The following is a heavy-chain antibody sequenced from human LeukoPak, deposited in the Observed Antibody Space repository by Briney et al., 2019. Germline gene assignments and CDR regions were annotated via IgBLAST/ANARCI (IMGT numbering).Heavy chain of an antibody. CDR1: GFTVSSNY. Sequence: GGSLRLSCAASGFTVSSNYMSWVRQAPGKGLEWVSGVNGNGGSTSYADSVRGRFTIFRDNSKNTVYLQMNSLRVEDTAVYYCAKSLYGGCDYWGQGTVVTVPS. CDR3: AKSLYGGCDY. CDR2: VNGNGGST. V-gene: IGHV3-53*01. J-gene: IGHJ4*02. D-gene: IGHD3-16*02.